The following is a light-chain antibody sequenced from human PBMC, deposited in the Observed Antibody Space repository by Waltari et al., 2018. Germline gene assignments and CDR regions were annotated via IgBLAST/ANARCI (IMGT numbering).Light chain of an antibody. Sequence: EIVLTQSPGTLSLSPGERATLSCWASQSVCSSYLAWFQQKPGQAPRLLSYAVSSRATGIPDRFSGSGSGTDFTLTIHRLEPEDSAVYYCQQYGSPPYTFGQGTKLEL. CDR1: QSVCSSY. V-gene: IGKV3-20*01. CDR3: QQYGSPPYT. CDR2: AVS. J-gene: IGKJ2*01.